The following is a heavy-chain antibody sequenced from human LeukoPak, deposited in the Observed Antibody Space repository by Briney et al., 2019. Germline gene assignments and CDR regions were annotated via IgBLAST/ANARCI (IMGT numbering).Heavy chain of an antibody. J-gene: IGHJ4*01. D-gene: IGHD3-3*01. V-gene: IGHV3-30*02. CDR1: GFRFSNYE. CDR3: AKGVAEGYQVN. CDR2: IRYDGGHE. Sequence: GGSLRLSCAASGFRFSNYEMHWVRQTPGKVLEWVAFIRYDGGHEYYVDSVKGRFIVSRDNSKGILYLQMNSLRPEDTATCYCAKGVAEGYQVNWGHGTLVTVSS.